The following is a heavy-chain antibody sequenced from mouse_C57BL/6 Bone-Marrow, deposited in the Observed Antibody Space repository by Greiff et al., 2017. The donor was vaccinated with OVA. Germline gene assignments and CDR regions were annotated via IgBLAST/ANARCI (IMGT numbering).Heavy chain of an antibody. Sequence: VQLQESGAELARPGASVKLSCKASGYTFTSYGISWVKQRTGPGLEWIGEIYPRSGTTYYNEKFKGPATLTADKSSSTAYLELRSLTSEDSAVYFCATGGWLLPFADWGQGTLVTVSA. J-gene: IGHJ3*01. CDR2: IYPRSGTT. CDR1: GYTFTSYG. D-gene: IGHD2-3*01. V-gene: IGHV1-81*01. CDR3: ATGGWLLPFAD.